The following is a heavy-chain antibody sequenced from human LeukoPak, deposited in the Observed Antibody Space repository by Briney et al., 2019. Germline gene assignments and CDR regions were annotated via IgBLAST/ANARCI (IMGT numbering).Heavy chain of an antibody. D-gene: IGHD2-15*01. CDR2: IYSSGTT. Sequence: PSETLSLTCTVSGGSISSYYWSWIRQPPGKGLEWTGYIYSSGTTNYNPSLKSRVTISVDTSKNQFSLKLSSVTAADTAVYYCAREGCSGGSCTPFDIWGQGTMVTVSS. CDR1: GGSISSYY. CDR3: AREGCSGGSCTPFDI. J-gene: IGHJ3*02. V-gene: IGHV4-59*12.